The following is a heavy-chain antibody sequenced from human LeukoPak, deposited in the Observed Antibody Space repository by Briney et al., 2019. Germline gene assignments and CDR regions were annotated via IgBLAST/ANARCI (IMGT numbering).Heavy chain of an antibody. D-gene: IGHD5-18*01. J-gene: IGHJ4*02. CDR3: ARGPYSYGTGGRDY. CDR2: INHSGST. V-gene: IGHV4-34*01. CDR1: GGSFSGYY. Sequence: SETLSLTCAVYGGSFSGYYWRWIRQPPGKGLEWIGEINHSGSTNYNPSLKSRVTISVDTSKNQFSLKLSSVTAADTAVYYCARGPYSYGTGGRDYWGQGTLVTVSS.